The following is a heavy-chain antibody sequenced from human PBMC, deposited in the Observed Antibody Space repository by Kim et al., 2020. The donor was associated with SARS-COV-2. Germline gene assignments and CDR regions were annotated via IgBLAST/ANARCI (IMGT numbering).Heavy chain of an antibody. J-gene: IGHJ4*02. Sequence: GGSLRLSCVASGFTFSNNGMDWVRQAPGKGLEWVAVISYDGNNEQYADSVKGRFSISRDNSKNTLYLQMNSLRTEDTAVYYCTNPTGYENGWYGMFDDGGQGTRDTLPS. D-gene: IGHD6-19*01. CDR2: ISYDGNNE. V-gene: IGHV3-30*18. CDR3: TNPTGYENGWYGMFDD. CDR1: GFTFSNNG.